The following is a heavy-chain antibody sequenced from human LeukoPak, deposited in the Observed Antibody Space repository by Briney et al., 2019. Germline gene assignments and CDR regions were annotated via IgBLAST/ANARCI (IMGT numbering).Heavy chain of an antibody. V-gene: IGHV3-7*01. J-gene: IGHJ3*02. CDR1: GFTFSSYW. CDR2: IKQDGSEK. Sequence: GGSLRLSCAASGFTFSSYWMSWVRQAPGKGLEWVANIKQDGSEKYYVDSVKGRFTISRDNAKNSLYLQMNSLRAEDTAVYYCAREPRYSSGWYRIGRAFDIWGQGTMVTVSS. CDR3: AREPRYSSGWYRIGRAFDI. D-gene: IGHD6-19*01.